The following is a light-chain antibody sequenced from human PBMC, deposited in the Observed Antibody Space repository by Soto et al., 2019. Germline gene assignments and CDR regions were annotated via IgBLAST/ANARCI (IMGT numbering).Light chain of an antibody. J-gene: IGKJ1*01. Sequence: AIRMTQSPSSLSASTGAGVTITCRASHGISSYLAWYQQKPGKAPKFLIYAASTLQSGVPSRFSGSGSGTDFTLTISRLQSEDFATYYCQQYYSYPRTFGQGTKVEI. CDR2: AAS. V-gene: IGKV1-8*01. CDR1: HGISSY. CDR3: QQYYSYPRT.